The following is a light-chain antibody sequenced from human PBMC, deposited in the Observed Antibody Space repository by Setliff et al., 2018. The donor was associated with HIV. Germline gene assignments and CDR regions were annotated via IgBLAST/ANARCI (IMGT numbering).Light chain of an antibody. J-gene: IGLJ1*01. V-gene: IGLV1-40*01. Sequence: QSVLTQPPSVSGAPGQRVTISCTGSSSNIGAGYDVHWYQQLPGTAPKLLIYGNSNRPSGVPDRFSGSKSGITASLTISGLQAEDEADYYCCSYAGSSTYVFGTGTKVTV. CDR1: SSNIGAGYD. CDR2: GNS. CDR3: CSYAGSSTYV.